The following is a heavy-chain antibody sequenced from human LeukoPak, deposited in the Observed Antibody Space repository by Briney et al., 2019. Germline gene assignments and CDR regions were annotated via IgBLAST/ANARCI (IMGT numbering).Heavy chain of an antibody. J-gene: IGHJ6*03. Sequence: PSQTLSLTCTVSGGSISSGSYYWSWIRQPAGKGLEWIGRIYTSGSTNYNPSLKSRVTMSVDTSKNQFSLKLSSVTAADTAVYYCARGNIAFYYYYYYMDVWGKGTTVTVSS. CDR3: ARGNIAFYYYYYYMDV. CDR2: IYTSGST. D-gene: IGHD2/OR15-2a*01. CDR1: GGSISSGSYY. V-gene: IGHV4-61*02.